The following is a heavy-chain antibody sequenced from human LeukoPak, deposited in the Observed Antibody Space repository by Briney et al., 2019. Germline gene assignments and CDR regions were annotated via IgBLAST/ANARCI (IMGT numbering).Heavy chain of an antibody. CDR1: GFTFSSYA. D-gene: IGHD3-10*01. CDR2: ISGSGGST. CDR3: AKVGGSGSYRDYYYGMDV. V-gene: IGHV3-23*01. J-gene: IGHJ6*02. Sequence: GGSLRLSCAASGFTFSSYAMSWVRQAPGKGLEWVSAISGSGGSTYYADSVKGRFTISRDNSKNTLYLQMNSLRAEDTAVYYCAKVGGSGSYRDYYYGMDVWGQGTTVTVSS.